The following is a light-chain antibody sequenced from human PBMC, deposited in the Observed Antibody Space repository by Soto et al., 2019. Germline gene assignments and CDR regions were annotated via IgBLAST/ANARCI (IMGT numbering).Light chain of an antibody. CDR1: QSINSW. J-gene: IGKJ2*01. Sequence: DIQMTQSPSTLSASVGDRVIITCRASQSINSWLAWYQQKPGKAPKLLIYKASTLESGVPSRFSGSASGTEFTLNISSLQTDDFATYYGQQYNNYPYSFGQGTELEIK. CDR3: QQYNNYPYS. CDR2: KAS. V-gene: IGKV1-5*03.